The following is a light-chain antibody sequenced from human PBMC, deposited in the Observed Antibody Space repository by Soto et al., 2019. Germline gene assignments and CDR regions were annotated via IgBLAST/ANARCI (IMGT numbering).Light chain of an antibody. Sequence: QSALTQPASVSGSPGQSITISCTGTSSDVSDFNFVSWYQQYPGKAPQLLIYDVSDRPSGVSDRFSGSKSGNTAFLTISGLQAEDEADYYCNSYTRSSTGVFGGGTKLTVL. V-gene: IGLV2-14*01. J-gene: IGLJ2*01. CDR3: NSYTRSSTGV. CDR1: SSDVSDFNF. CDR2: DVS.